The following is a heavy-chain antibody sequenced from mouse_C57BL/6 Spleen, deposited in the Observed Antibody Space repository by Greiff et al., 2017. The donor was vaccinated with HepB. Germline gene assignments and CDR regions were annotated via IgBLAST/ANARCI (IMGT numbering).Heavy chain of an antibody. CDR3: ARSGEYGGGGVSMDY. J-gene: IGHJ4*01. Sequence: QVQLQQPGAELVKPGASVKLSCKASGYTFTSYWMHWVKQRPGQGLEWIGMIHPNSGSTNYNEKFKSKATLTVDTSSSTAYMQLSSLTSEDSAVYYCARSGEYGGGGVSMDYWGQGTSVTVSS. CDR1: GYTFTSYW. CDR2: IHPNSGST. V-gene: IGHV1-64*01. D-gene: IGHD1-2*01.